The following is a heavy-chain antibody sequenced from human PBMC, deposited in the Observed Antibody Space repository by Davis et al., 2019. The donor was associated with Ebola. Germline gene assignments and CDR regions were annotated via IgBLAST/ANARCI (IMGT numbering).Heavy chain of an antibody. D-gene: IGHD3-3*01. CDR1: GFTFSSSA. CDR2: ISYDGIDK. Sequence: PGGSLRLSCASSGFTFSSSALHWVRQAPGKGLEWVGVISYDGIDKYYADSVKARFTLSRDNSKNMLYLQMNSLRAEDTAVYYCARSLNAGGVETYYFHYWGQGTLVTVSS. CDR3: ARSLNAGGVETYYFHY. J-gene: IGHJ4*02. V-gene: IGHV3-30*04.